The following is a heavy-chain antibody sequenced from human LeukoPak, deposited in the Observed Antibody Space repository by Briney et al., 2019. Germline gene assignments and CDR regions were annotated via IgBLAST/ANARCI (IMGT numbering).Heavy chain of an antibody. CDR3: ARVSRGIAANLCFDY. D-gene: IGHD2-15*01. CDR2: IKQDGSGK. CDR1: GFTFSDYW. J-gene: IGHJ4*02. V-gene: IGHV3-7*01. Sequence: PGGSLRLSCAASGFTFSDYWMGWVRQAPGKGLEWVANIKQDGSGKYSVDSVKGRFTISRDNAKNSLYLQMDSLRAEDMALYYCARVSRGIAANLCFDYWGQGTLVTVSS.